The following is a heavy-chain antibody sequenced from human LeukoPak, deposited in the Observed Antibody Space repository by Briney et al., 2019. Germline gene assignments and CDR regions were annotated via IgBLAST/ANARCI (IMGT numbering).Heavy chain of an antibody. CDR2: INHSGST. V-gene: IGHV4-34*01. Sequence: PSETLSLTCAVYGGSFSGYYWSWIRQPPGKGLEWIGEINHSGSTNYNPPLKSRVTISVDTSKNQFSLKLSSVTAADTAVYYCARELDDSSGLYYFDYWGQGTLVTVSS. D-gene: IGHD3-22*01. CDR1: GGSFSGYY. J-gene: IGHJ4*02. CDR3: ARELDDSSGLYYFDY.